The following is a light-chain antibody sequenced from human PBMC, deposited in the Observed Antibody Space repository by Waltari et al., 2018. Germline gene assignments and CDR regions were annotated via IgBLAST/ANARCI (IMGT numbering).Light chain of an antibody. CDR2: EDK. CDR3: QSFDSTNPWV. CDR1: SGSMGSGY. V-gene: IGLV6-57*03. J-gene: IGLJ3*02. Sequence: NFMLTQPHSVSESPGKTITISCTRSSGSMGSGYVQLYQQRPGSAPTTMIYEDKKRPSGVPDRFSGSIDSSSNSASLTISGLKTEDEADYYCQSFDSTNPWVFGGGTKLTVL.